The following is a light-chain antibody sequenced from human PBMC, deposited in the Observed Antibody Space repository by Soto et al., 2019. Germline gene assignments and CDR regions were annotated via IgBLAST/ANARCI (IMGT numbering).Light chain of an antibody. CDR2: GAS. CDR1: QSVSSSY. Sequence: IVLTHSPGTLSLSPWERATLSCRASQSVSSSYLAWYQQKPGQAPRLLIYGASSRATGIPDRFSGSGSGTDFTLTISRLEPEDFAVYYCQQYGSSFWKFGQGTKVDIK. CDR3: QQYGSSFWK. J-gene: IGKJ1*01. V-gene: IGKV3-20*01.